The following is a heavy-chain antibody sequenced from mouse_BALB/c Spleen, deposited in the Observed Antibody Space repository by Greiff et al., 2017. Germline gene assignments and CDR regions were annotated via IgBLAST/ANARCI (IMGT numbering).Heavy chain of an antibody. CDR2: IDPSDSET. CDR3: ARSYYGRGAMDY. J-gene: IGHJ4*01. V-gene: IGHV1-69*02. CDR1: GYTFTSYW. Sequence: VQLQQPGAELVKPGAPVKLSCKASGYTFTSYWMNWVKQRPGRGLEWIGRIDPSDSETHYNQKFKDKATLTVDKSSSTAYIQLSSLTSEDSAVYYCARSYYGRGAMDYWGQGTSVTVSS. D-gene: IGHD1-1*01.